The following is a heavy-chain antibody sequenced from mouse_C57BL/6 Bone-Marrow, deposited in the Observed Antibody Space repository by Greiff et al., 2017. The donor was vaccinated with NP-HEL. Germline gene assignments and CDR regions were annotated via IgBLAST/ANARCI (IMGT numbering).Heavy chain of an antibody. V-gene: IGHV1-26*01. CDR2: INPNNGGT. J-gene: IGHJ2*01. Sequence: EVQLQQSGPELVKPGASVKISCKASGYTFTDYYMNWVKQSHGKSLEWIGDINPNNGGTSYNQKFKGKATLTVDKSPSTAYMELRSLTSEDSAVYYCARGGVDYWGQGTTLTVSS. CDR1: GYTFTDYY. CDR3: ARGGVDY.